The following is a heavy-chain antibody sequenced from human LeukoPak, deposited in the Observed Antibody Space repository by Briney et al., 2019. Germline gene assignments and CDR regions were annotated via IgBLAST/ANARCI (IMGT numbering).Heavy chain of an antibody. V-gene: IGHV3-9*03. Sequence: GGSLILSCAASGFTFDDYAMHWVRQAPGKGLEWVSGISWNGGSIGYADSVKGRFTISRDNAKNSLYLQMNSLRAEDMALYYCAKGDSSSWVQALDYWGQGTLVTVSS. J-gene: IGHJ4*02. CDR3: AKGDSSSWVQALDY. CDR1: GFTFDDYA. CDR2: ISWNGGSI. D-gene: IGHD6-13*01.